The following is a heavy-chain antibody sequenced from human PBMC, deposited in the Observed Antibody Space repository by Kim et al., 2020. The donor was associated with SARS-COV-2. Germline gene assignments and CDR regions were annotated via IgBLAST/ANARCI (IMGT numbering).Heavy chain of an antibody. V-gene: IGHV1-18*01. J-gene: IGHJ3*02. CDR3: ARDEMQVRVEMATDNDAFDI. CDR2: ISAYNGNT. CDR1: GYTFTSYG. D-gene: IGHD5-12*01. Sequence: ASVKVSCKASGYTFTSYGISWVRQAPGQGLEWMGWISAYNGNTNYAQKLQGRVTMTTDTSTSTAYMELRSLRSDDTAVYYCARDEMQVRVEMATDNDAFDIWGQGTMVTVSS.